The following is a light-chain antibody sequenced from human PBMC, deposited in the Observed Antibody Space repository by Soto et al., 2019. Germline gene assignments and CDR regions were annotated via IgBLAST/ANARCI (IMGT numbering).Light chain of an antibody. V-gene: IGKV3-20*01. CDR2: GAS. CDR1: QSVSSSY. CDR3: QRYGSSPRLT. J-gene: IGKJ5*01. Sequence: EIVLTQSPGTLSLSPGERATLSCRASQSVSSSYLAWYQPKPGQAPRLLIYGASSRATGIPDRFSGSGSGTEFTLTISRVEPDDVEVYYGQRYGSSPRLTLGQWTRRE.